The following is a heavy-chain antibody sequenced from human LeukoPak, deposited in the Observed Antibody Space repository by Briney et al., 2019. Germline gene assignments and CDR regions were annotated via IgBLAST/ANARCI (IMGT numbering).Heavy chain of an antibody. D-gene: IGHD4-17*01. CDR3: AREMHGDDDY. V-gene: IGHV3-48*03. CDR1: GFTFSSYE. CDR2: ISRSGTTI. J-gene: IGHJ4*02. Sequence: QPGGSLRLSCAVSGFTFSSYEMNWVRQAPGKGLEWLSYISRSGTTIYYADSVKGRFTISRDNAKNSLYLQMNSLRAEDTAVYYCAREMHGDDDYWGQGTLVTVSS.